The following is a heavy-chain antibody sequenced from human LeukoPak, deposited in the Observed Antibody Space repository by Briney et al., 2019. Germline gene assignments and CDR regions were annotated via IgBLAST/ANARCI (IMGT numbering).Heavy chain of an antibody. Sequence: GGSLRLSCAASGFTFSSYSMNWVRQAPGKGLEWVSSISSSSSYIYYADSVKGRFTISRDNAKNSLYLQMNSLRAEDTAVYYCARDQEAGTVSDAFDIWGQGTMVTVSS. CDR2: ISSSSSYI. CDR3: ARDQEAGTVSDAFDI. V-gene: IGHV3-21*01. J-gene: IGHJ3*02. D-gene: IGHD6-19*01. CDR1: GFTFSSYS.